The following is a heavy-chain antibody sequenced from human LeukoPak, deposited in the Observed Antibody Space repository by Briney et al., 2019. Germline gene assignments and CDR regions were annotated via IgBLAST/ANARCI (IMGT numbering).Heavy chain of an antibody. D-gene: IGHD3-10*01. CDR2: ISSSSSYI. V-gene: IGHV3-21*01. CDR3: ARVLWFGGIYYFDY. CDR1: GFTFSSYS. J-gene: IGHJ4*02. Sequence: GGSLRLSCAASGFTFSSYSMNWVRQAPGKGLEWVSSISSSSSYIYYADSVKGRFTISRDNAKNSLYLQMNSLRAEDTAVYYCARVLWFGGIYYFDYWGQGTLVTVSS.